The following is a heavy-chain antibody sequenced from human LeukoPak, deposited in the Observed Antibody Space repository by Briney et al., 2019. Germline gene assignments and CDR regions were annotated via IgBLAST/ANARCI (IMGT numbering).Heavy chain of an antibody. J-gene: IGHJ4*02. Sequence: PGGSLRLSCAASGFTFSGHWMSWVRQAPGKGLGWVANINHGGSDKYYVDSVKGRFTISRDNANNLLYLQMNSLRGEDTAVYYCTRDRSRAEDDWGQGTLVTVSS. V-gene: IGHV3-7*01. CDR1: GFTFSGHW. CDR3: TRDRSRAEDD. CDR2: INHGGSDK. D-gene: IGHD1-14*01.